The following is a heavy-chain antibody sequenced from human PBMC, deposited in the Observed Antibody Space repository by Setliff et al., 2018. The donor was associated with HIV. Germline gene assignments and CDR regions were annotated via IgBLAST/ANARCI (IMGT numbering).Heavy chain of an antibody. CDR1: GFTFSGFS. CDR3: ARGGDLDV. D-gene: IGHD3-16*01. CDR2: ISTSSYTI. V-gene: IGHV3-48*01. J-gene: IGHJ6*04. Sequence: GGSLRLSCAASGFTFSGFSMNWVRQAPGKGLEWVSYISTSSYTINYADSVKGRFTISRDNAKNSLYLQVNNLRVEDTALYYCARGGDLDVWGKGTTVTVSS.